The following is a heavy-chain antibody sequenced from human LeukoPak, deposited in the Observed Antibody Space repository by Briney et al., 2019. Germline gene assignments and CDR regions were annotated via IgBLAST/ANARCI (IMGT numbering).Heavy chain of an antibody. Sequence: SETLSLTCTVSGGSISSYYWSWIRQPAGKGLEWIGRIYTSGSTNYNPSLKSRVTMPVDTSKNQFSLKLSSVTAADTAVYYCARDNERAAAETDAFDIWGQGTMVTVSS. CDR3: ARDNERAAAETDAFDI. CDR1: GGSISSYY. J-gene: IGHJ3*02. V-gene: IGHV4-4*07. CDR2: IYTSGST. D-gene: IGHD6-13*01.